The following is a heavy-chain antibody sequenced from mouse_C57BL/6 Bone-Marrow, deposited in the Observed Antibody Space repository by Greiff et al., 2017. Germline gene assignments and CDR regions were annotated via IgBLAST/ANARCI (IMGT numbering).Heavy chain of an antibody. D-gene: IGHD2-2*01. V-gene: IGHV14-4*01. CDR3: TSMVATGFDY. CDR1: GFNIKDDY. Sequence: EVILVEPGAELVRPGASVKLSCTASGFNIKDDYMHWVKQRPEQGLEWIGWIDPENGGTEYASKFQGKATLTVDTSSTTAYLQLSSLTSEDTAVYYCTSMVATGFDYWGQGTTLTVS. J-gene: IGHJ2*01. CDR2: IDPENGGT.